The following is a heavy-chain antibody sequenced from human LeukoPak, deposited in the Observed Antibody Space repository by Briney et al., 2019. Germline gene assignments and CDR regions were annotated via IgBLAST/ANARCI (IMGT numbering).Heavy chain of an antibody. Sequence: GASVKVSCQTSGYNFKTHAVSWVRQVPGQGLEWMGWVSGYNGDTSFAQKFQGRVTMTKDTSTATAYMELRSLTSDDTAVYYCAREPTMVRGVWHMNAFDIWGQGTMVTVSS. CDR1: GYNFKTHA. V-gene: IGHV1-18*01. D-gene: IGHD3-10*01. J-gene: IGHJ3*02. CDR3: AREPTMVRGVWHMNAFDI. CDR2: VSGYNGDT.